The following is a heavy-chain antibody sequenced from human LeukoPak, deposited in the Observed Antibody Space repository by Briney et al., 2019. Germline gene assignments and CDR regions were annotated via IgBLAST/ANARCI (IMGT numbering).Heavy chain of an antibody. Sequence: PSETLSLTCTVSGGSLSSYYWSWIRQPAGKGLEWIGRVYTSGSTNYNPSLKSRVTMSIDTSKNQFSLKLSSVTAADTAVYYCARLVVVAAWDVYAFDIWGQGTMVTVSS. J-gene: IGHJ3*02. CDR3: ARLVVVAAWDVYAFDI. V-gene: IGHV4-4*07. CDR1: GGSLSSYY. CDR2: VYTSGST. D-gene: IGHD2-15*01.